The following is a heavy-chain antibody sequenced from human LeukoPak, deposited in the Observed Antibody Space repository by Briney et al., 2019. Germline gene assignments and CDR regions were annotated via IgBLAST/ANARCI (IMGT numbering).Heavy chain of an antibody. CDR2: ISSSGSTI. CDR3: ARTYGSGLSGHGMDV. V-gene: IGHV3-48*03. J-gene: IGHJ6*02. CDR1: GFTFSSYE. D-gene: IGHD3-10*01. Sequence: PGGSLRLSCAASGFTFSSYEMNWVRQAPGRGLEWVSYISSSGSTIYYADSVKGRFTISRDNAKNSLYLQMNSLRADDTAVYYCARTYGSGLSGHGMDVWGQGTTVTVSS.